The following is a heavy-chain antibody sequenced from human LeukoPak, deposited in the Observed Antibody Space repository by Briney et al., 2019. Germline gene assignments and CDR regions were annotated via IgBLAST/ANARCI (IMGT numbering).Heavy chain of an antibody. V-gene: IGHV4-31*03. Sequence: PSQTLSLTCTVSGGSISSGGYYWSWIRQHPGKGLEWIGYIYYSGSTYYNPSLKSRVTISVDTSKNQFSLKLSSVTAADTAVYYCARLRSGLSIAAAHDWFDPWGQGTLVTVSS. D-gene: IGHD6-13*01. CDR1: GGSISSGGYY. CDR2: IYYSGST. J-gene: IGHJ5*02. CDR3: ARLRSGLSIAAAHDWFDP.